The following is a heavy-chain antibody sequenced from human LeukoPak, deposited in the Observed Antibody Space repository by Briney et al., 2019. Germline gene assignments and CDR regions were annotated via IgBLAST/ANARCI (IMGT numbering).Heavy chain of an antibody. Sequence: GGSLRLSCAASGFTFSSYAMSWVRQAPGKGLEWVSAISGSGGSTYYADSVKGRFTISRDNSKNTLYLQMNSLRAEDTAVYYCATRRGYCSGGSCYFWYFDLWGRGTLVTVSS. CDR3: ATRRGYCSGGSCYFWYFDL. J-gene: IGHJ2*01. D-gene: IGHD2-15*01. CDR1: GFTFSSYA. V-gene: IGHV3-23*01. CDR2: ISGSGGST.